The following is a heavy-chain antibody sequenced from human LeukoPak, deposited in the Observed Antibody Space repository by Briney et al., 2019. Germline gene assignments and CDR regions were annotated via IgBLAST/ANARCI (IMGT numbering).Heavy chain of an antibody. CDR2: ISYDGSNK. CDR3: ARDLHTTGDY. D-gene: IGHD1-1*01. V-gene: IGHV3-30*03. Sequence: PTGRSLRLSCAASGFTFSSYGMHWVRQAPGKGLEWVAVISYDGSNKYYEDSVKGRFTISSDNSKNTLYLQMNSLRADDTAVYYCARDLHTTGDYWGQGTLVTVSS. J-gene: IGHJ4*02. CDR1: GFTFSSYG.